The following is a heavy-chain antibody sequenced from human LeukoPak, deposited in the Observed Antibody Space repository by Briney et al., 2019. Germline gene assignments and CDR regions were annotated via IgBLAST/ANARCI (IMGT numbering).Heavy chain of an antibody. D-gene: IGHD1-7*01. CDR1: GDSISTYY. V-gene: IGHV4-4*07. Sequence: SETLSLTCIVSGDSISTYYWSWIRQPAGKGLEWIGRISSSGSTNYNPSLKSRATISVDKSKNQLSLKLSSVTAADTAVYYCARDRSWNYGFDYWGQGTRVTVSS. J-gene: IGHJ4*02. CDR2: ISSSGST. CDR3: ARDRSWNYGFDY.